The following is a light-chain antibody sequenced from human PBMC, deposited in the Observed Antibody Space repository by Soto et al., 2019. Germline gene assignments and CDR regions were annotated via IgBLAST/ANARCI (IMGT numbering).Light chain of an antibody. V-gene: IGLV4-69*01. J-gene: IGLJ3*02. Sequence: QSVLTQSPSASASLGASVKFTCTLNSGHSNYAIAWHQQRPEKGPRYLMKVNSDGSHNKGDGIPDRFSGSSSGAERYLSISSLRSEDEADYYCQTWDTGIQVFGGGTKLTVL. CDR1: SGHSNYA. CDR3: QTWDTGIQV. CDR2: VNSDGSH.